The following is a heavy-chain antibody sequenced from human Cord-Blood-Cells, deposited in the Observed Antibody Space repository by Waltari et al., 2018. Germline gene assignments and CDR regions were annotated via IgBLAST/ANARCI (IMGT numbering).Heavy chain of an antibody. Sequence: EVQLLESGGGLVQPGGSLRISCAASGFTFSSHAMSWVRQAPGKGLEWVAAISGSGGSTYYADSVKGRFTISRDNSKNTLYLQMNSLRAEDTAVYYCAKDINLTGDKQLFDYWGQGTLVTVSS. CDR2: ISGSGGST. D-gene: IGHD7-27*01. J-gene: IGHJ4*02. V-gene: IGHV3-23*01. CDR3: AKDINLTGDKQLFDY. CDR1: GFTFSSHA.